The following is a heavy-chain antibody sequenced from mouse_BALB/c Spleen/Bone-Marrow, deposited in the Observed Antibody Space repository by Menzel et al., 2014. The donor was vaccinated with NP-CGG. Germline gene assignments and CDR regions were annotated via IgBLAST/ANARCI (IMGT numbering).Heavy chain of an antibody. V-gene: IGHV1-80*01. J-gene: IGHJ4*01. Sequence: QVQLQQSGAELVRPGSSVKISCKASGYAFSSYWMNWVKQRPGQGLEWIGQIYPGDGDTNYNGKFKGKATLTADKSSSTAYMQLSSLTSEDSAVYYCARRALDAMDYWGQGTSVTVSS. D-gene: IGHD2-10*02. CDR1: GYAFSSYW. CDR2: IYPGDGDT. CDR3: ARRALDAMDY.